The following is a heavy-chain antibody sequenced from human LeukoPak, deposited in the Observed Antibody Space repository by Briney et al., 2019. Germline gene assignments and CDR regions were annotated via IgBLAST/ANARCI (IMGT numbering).Heavy chain of an antibody. Sequence: SETLSLTCAVYGGSFSGYYWSWIRQPPGKGPEWIGEINHSGSTNYNPSLKSRVTISVDTSKNQFSLKLSSVTAADTAVYYCARGGGGAKAFYFDYWGQGSLVTVSS. CDR2: INHSGST. CDR3: ARGGGGAKAFYFDY. CDR1: GGSFSGYY. V-gene: IGHV4-34*01. J-gene: IGHJ4*02. D-gene: IGHD1-26*01.